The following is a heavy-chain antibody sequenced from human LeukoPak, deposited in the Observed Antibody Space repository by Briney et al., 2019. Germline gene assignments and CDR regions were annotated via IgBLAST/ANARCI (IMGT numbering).Heavy chain of an antibody. J-gene: IGHJ4*02. CDR2: ISSSGSTI. Sequence: GGSLRLSCAASGFTFSSYEMNWVRQAPGKGLEWVSYISSSGSTIYYADSVKGRFTISRDNSKNTLYLQMNSLRAEDTAVYYCATLYGDREVWGQGTLVTVSS. V-gene: IGHV3-48*03. D-gene: IGHD4-17*01. CDR1: GFTFSSYE. CDR3: ATLYGDREV.